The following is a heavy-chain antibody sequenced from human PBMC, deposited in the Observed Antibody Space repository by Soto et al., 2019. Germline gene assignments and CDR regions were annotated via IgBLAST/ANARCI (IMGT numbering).Heavy chain of an antibody. Sequence: SETLSLTCTVSGGSISSSSYYWGWIRQPPGKGLEWIGSIYYSGSTYYNPSLKSRVTISVDTSKNQFSLKLSSVTAADTAVYYCVRDRRVGIVVVPAAMPRPFHDYWGQGTLVTVSS. V-gene: IGHV4-39*02. D-gene: IGHD2-2*01. CDR3: VRDRRVGIVVVPAAMPRPFHDY. CDR1: GGSISSSSYY. CDR2: IYYSGST. J-gene: IGHJ4*02.